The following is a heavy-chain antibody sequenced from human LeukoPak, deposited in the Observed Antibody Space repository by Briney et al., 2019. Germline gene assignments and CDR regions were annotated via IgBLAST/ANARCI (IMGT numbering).Heavy chain of an antibody. J-gene: IGHJ4*02. D-gene: IGHD3/OR15-3a*01. V-gene: IGHV4-34*01. CDR1: GGAFSGYY. Sequence: PSETLSLTCAVNGGAFSGYYWSWIRQSPEQGLVWIGEINYSGTTISNPSLESRVSMSMDLTRKRFSLELTSVTAAGTAVYYCARRGEWTAWNFDYWAQGSLVTVSS. CDR2: INYSGTT. CDR3: ARRGEWTAWNFDY.